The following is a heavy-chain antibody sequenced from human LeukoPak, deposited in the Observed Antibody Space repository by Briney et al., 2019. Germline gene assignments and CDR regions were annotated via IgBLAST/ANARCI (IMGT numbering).Heavy chain of an antibody. CDR2: TYYRSKWYN. D-gene: IGHD5-12*01. J-gene: IGHJ6*03. CDR3: AKGSGYEAQYYYYYMDV. V-gene: IGHV6-1*01. Sequence: SQTLSLTCAISGDSVSSNSAAWNWIRQSPLRGLEWLGRTYYRSKWYNDYAISVKSRIIINPDTTKNQFSLQLNSVTPEDTAVYYCAKGSGYEAQYYYYYMDVWGKGTTVTISS. CDR1: GDSVSSNSAA.